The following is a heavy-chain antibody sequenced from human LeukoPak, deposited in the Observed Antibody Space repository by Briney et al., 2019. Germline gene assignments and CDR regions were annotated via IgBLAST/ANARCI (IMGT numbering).Heavy chain of an antibody. CDR3: TRDSIYYYIDY. CDR2: VRNKVSSYTT. J-gene: IGHJ4*02. D-gene: IGHD2-21*01. CDR1: GFTFSGHY. V-gene: IGHV3-72*01. Sequence: GGSLRLSCAASGFTFSGHYMDWVRQAPGKGLEWVGCVRNKVSSYTTEYAASVKGRFTISRDDSKNSLYLRMNSLKTEDTAVYYCTRDSIYYYIDYWGQGTLVTVSS.